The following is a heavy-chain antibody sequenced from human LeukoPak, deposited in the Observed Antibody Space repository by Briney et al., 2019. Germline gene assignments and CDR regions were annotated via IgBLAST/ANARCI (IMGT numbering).Heavy chain of an antibody. CDR3: ARAVGYCSGGSCYHWFDP. J-gene: IGHJ5*02. CDR1: GFTFSSYA. D-gene: IGHD2-15*01. V-gene: IGHV3-23*01. Sequence: GGSLRLSCTASGFTFSSYAMSWVRQAPGKGLEWVSAISGSGGSTYYADSVKGRFTISRDNAKNTLYLQMNSLRAEDTAVYYCARAVGYCSGGSCYHWFDPWGQGTLVTVSS. CDR2: ISGSGGST.